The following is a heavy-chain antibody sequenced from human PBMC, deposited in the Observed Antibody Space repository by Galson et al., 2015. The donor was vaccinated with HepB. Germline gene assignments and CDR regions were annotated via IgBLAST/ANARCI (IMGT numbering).Heavy chain of an antibody. D-gene: IGHD2-15*01. CDR1: GGTFSNYA. Sequence: SVKVSCKVSGGTFSNYAISWVRQAPGQGPEWMGGIIPIFGTADYAQKFQGRVTITADKPTSTAHMELSSLRSEDTAVYYCARAMMSCSGGNCYFALDVWGQGTTVTVSS. CDR3: ARAMMSCSGGNCYFALDV. J-gene: IGHJ6*02. V-gene: IGHV1-69*06. CDR2: IIPIFGTA.